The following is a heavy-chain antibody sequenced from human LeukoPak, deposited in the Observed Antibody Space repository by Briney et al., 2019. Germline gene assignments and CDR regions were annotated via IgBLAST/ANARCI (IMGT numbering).Heavy chain of an antibody. Sequence: SQTLSLTCAISGDSVSNNRAAWSWLRQSPLRGLEWLGRTYYRSKWYNDYAASVKSRITINPDTSKNQFSLQLNSVTPEDTAVYYCARDQGGRFDYWGQGTLVTVSS. V-gene: IGHV6-1*01. CDR1: GDSVSNNRAA. J-gene: IGHJ4*02. CDR2: TYYRSKWYN. CDR3: ARDQGGRFDY. D-gene: IGHD1-26*01.